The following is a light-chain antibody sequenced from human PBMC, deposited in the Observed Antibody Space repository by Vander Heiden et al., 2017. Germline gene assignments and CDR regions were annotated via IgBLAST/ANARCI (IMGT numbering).Light chain of an antibody. CDR2: QDS. CDR3: RAWNSTSDVV. CDR1: KSGDKH. V-gene: IGLV3-1*01. J-gene: IGLJ2*01. Sequence: LTQPPSLSVSPGQTASIPCSVDKSGDKHACWYQQHPGKPPVLVIYQDSKRPSGIPERFSGSNSGNTATLTISGIQAMDEADYYCRAWNSTSDVVFGGGTKLTVL.